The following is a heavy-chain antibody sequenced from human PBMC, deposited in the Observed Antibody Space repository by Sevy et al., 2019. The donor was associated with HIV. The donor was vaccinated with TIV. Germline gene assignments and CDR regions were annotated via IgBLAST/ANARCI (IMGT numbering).Heavy chain of an antibody. CDR2: LIPILGST. CDR3: ARGGGNGWYYFDY. Sequence: ASVKVSCKASGGTFRSYGISWVRQAPGQGLEWMGGLIPILGSTNYAQKFQGRVTITADESTNTPYMELNSLRSEDTAVYYWARGGGNGWYYFDYWGQETLVTVSS. CDR1: GGTFRSYG. V-gene: IGHV1-69*13. D-gene: IGHD6-19*01. J-gene: IGHJ4*02.